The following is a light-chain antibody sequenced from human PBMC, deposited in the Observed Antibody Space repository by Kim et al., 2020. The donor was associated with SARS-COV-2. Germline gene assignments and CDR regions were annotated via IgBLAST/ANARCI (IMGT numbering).Light chain of an antibody. V-gene: IGLV2-14*03. Sequence: QSDLTQPASVSGSPGKWITISCTGTSSDVGGYDFVSWYQQVPGKAPKLMIFDVTKRPSGVSYRFSGSKSGNTASLTISGLQAEDEGVYYCSSYTTSSSVVFGGGTQLTVL. CDR3: SSYTTSSSVV. CDR1: SSDVGGYDF. CDR2: DVT. J-gene: IGLJ2*01.